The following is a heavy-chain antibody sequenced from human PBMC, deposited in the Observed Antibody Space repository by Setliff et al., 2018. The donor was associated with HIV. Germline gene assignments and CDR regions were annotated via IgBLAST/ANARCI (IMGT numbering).Heavy chain of an antibody. V-gene: IGHV4-61*02. Sequence: PSETLSLTCTVSGASISSGSYYWSWIRQPAGKGLEWIGRIYTSGSTNYNPSLKSRVTISVDTSKNQFSLKLSSVTAADTAVYYCARTEDYSFGDAPFDYWGHGTLVTVSS. J-gene: IGHJ4*01. CDR3: ARTEDYSFGDAPFDY. CDR2: IYTSGST. D-gene: IGHD5-18*01. CDR1: GASISSGSYY.